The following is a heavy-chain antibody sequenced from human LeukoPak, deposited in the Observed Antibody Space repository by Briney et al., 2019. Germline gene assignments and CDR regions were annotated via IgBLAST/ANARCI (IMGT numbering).Heavy chain of an antibody. D-gene: IGHD3-10*01. V-gene: IGHV4-59*01. CDR2: IYYSGST. J-gene: IGHJ6*02. Sequence: SETLSLTCTVSGGSISSYYWSWIRQPPGKGLEWIGYIYYSGSTNYNPSLKSRVTISVDTSKNQFSLKLSSVTAADTAVYYCASLNYGSGSRGGMDVWGQGTTVTVSS. CDR3: ASLNYGSGSRGGMDV. CDR1: GGSISSYY.